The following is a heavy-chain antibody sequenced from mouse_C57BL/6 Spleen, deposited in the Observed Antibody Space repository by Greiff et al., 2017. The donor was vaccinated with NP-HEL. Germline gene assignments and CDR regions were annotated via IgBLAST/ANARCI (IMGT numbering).Heavy chain of an antibody. V-gene: IGHV5-6*02. Sequence: EVMLVESGGDLVKPGGSLKLSCAASGFTFSSYGMSWVRQTPDKRLEWVATISSGGSYTYYPDSVKGRFTISRDNAKNTLYLQMSSLKSEDTAMYYCARHEGYYGSSPYYFDYWGQGTTLTVSS. CDR2: ISSGGSYT. CDR1: GFTFSSYG. J-gene: IGHJ2*01. D-gene: IGHD1-1*01. CDR3: ARHEGYYGSSPYYFDY.